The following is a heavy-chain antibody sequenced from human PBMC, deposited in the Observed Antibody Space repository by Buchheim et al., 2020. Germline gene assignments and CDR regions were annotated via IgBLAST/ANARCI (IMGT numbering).Heavy chain of an antibody. J-gene: IGHJ6*03. CDR1: GFTFSSHW. D-gene: IGHD2-8*01. CDR3: AREVYAKWDYMDV. Sequence: EVQLVESGGGLVQPGGSLRLSCAASGFTFSSHWMSWVRQAPGKGLEWVANIKQDGSEKYYVDSVKGRFTISRDNAKNSLYLQMNSLRAEDTAVYYCAREVYAKWDYMDVWGKGTT. V-gene: IGHV3-7*01. CDR2: IKQDGSEK.